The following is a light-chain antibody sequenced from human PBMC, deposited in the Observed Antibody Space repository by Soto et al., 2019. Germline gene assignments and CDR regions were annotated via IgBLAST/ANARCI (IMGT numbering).Light chain of an antibody. V-gene: IGKV3-20*01. CDR1: QSVTSNY. Sequence: EIVLTQSPGTLSLSPGEGATLSCRASQSVTSNYLAWYQQRPGQAPRLLIYGASSRATGIPDRFSGGGSGTDFTLTISRLEPEDFAVYYCQQYGSSSPTTFGQGTRLGIE. CDR2: GAS. J-gene: IGKJ5*01. CDR3: QQYGSSSPTT.